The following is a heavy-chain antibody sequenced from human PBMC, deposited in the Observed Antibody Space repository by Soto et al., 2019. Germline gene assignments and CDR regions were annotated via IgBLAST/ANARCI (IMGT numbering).Heavy chain of an antibody. Sequence: QVQLVQSGAEVKKPGASVTVSCKASGYTFTGYYMHWVRQAPGQGLEWMGWINPNSGGTNYAQKCQGRVTMTRDTSISKAYMELSRLRSDDTAVYYCARDRPQDYWCQGTLVTVSS. V-gene: IGHV1-2*02. CDR3: ARDRPQDY. CDR1: GYTFTGYY. J-gene: IGHJ4*02. CDR2: INPNSGGT.